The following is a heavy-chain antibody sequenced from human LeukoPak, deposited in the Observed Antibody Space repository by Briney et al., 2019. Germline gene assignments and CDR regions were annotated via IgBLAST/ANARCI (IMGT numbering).Heavy chain of an antibody. CDR2: ISGSGGTT. Sequence: PGGSLRLSCAASGFIFSRYGMSWVRQAPGKGLEWVSAISGSGGTTYYADSVKGRFTISRDNSKNTVYLQMNSLRADDTAVYYCVRWNGYGDYWGQGTLVTVSS. J-gene: IGHJ4*02. V-gene: IGHV3-23*01. CDR3: VRWNGYGDY. D-gene: IGHD5-12*01. CDR1: GFIFSRYG.